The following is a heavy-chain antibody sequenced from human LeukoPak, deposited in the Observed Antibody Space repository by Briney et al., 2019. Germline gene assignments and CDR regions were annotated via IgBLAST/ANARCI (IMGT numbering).Heavy chain of an antibody. J-gene: IGHJ6*02. D-gene: IGHD3-16*01. CDR2: ITGSGIHT. Sequence: GGSLRLSCSASGFTFTNSAMNWVRRAPGKGLEWVSAITGSGIHTYYGDSVKGRFTISRDNSKNSLYLQMNSLRAEDTAVYYCAKSQRGVCCYGMDVWGQGTTVTVSS. CDR1: GFTFTNSA. CDR3: AKSQRGVCCYGMDV. V-gene: IGHV3-23*01.